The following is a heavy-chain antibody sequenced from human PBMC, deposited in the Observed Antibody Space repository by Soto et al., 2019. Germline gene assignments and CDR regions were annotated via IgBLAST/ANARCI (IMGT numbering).Heavy chain of an antibody. CDR2: IYHSGST. J-gene: IGHJ5*02. Sequence: SETLSLTGAVSGGSISSGGYSWSWIRQPPGKGLEWIGYIYHSGSTYYNPSLKSRVTISVDRSKNQFSLKLSSVTAADTAVYYSTRTPSYYDSSGYRTNWFDPWGQGTLVTVSS. CDR1: GGSISSGGYS. D-gene: IGHD3-22*01. V-gene: IGHV4-30-2*01. CDR3: TRTPSYYDSSGYRTNWFDP.